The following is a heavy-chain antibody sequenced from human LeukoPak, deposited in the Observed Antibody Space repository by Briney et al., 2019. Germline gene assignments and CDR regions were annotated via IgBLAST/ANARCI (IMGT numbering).Heavy chain of an antibody. CDR1: GFIFSNYY. CDR3: ARARSPIGESGDNWFDP. Sequence: GGSLRLSCEPSGFIFSNYYMHWVRHAPGKGLVWVSHINGDGSTTGYADSVKGRFTISRDNARNTLYLQMNSLRDEDTAVYYCARARSPIGESGDNWFDPWGQGTLVTVSS. V-gene: IGHV3-74*01. J-gene: IGHJ5*02. CDR2: INGDGSTT.